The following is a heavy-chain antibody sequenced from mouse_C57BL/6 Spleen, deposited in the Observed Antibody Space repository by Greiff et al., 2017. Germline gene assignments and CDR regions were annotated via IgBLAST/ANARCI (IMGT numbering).Heavy chain of an antibody. J-gene: IGHJ4*01. D-gene: IGHD2-1*01. CDR1: GYTFTSYW. V-gene: IGHV1-55*01. CDR3: ARQGFYYGNYGGMDY. CDR2: IYPGSGST. Sequence: QVQLQQPGAELVKPGASVKMSCKASGYTFTSYWITWVKQRPGQGLEWIGDIYPGSGSTNYNEKFKSKATLTVDTSSSTAYMQLSSLTSEDSAVYYCARQGFYYGNYGGMDYWGQGTSVTVSS.